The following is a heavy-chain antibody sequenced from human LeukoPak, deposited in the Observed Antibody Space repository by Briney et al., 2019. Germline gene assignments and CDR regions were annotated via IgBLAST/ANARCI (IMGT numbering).Heavy chain of an antibody. Sequence: GGSLRLSCAASGFTFSSYSMNWVRQAPGKGLEWVSYISSSSSTIYYADSVKGRFTISRDNAKNSLYLQMNSLRAEDTAVYYCARDPHDILTGSSSGDYWGQGTLVTVSS. CDR3: ARDPHDILTGSSSGDY. V-gene: IGHV3-48*04. CDR2: ISSSSSTI. J-gene: IGHJ4*02. D-gene: IGHD3-9*01. CDR1: GFTFSSYS.